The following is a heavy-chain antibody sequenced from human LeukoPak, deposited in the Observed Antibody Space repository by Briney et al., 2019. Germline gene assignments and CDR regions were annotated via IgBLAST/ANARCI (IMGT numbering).Heavy chain of an antibody. Sequence: GASVKVSCKASGYTFTSYAMHWVRQAPGQGLEWMGIINPSGGSTSYAQKFQGRVTMTRDTSTSTVYMELSSLRSEDTAVYYCARGGITIFGVGINWFDPWGQGTLVTVSS. CDR3: ARGGITIFGVGINWFDP. V-gene: IGHV1-46*01. J-gene: IGHJ5*02. CDR1: GYTFTSYA. D-gene: IGHD3-3*01. CDR2: INPSGGST.